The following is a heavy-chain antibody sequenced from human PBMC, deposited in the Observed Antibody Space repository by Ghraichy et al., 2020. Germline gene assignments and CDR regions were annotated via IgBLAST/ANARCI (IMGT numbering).Heavy chain of an antibody. CDR3: ARHSFRSGWYPPYFDF. CDR1: GASLTSIDYF. Sequence: SQTLSLTCTVSGASLTSIDYFWGWIRQPPGKGLEWIGSVYYSETTYGDPSLKSRVAMSVDTSTKQFSLKLFSVTAADTAMYYCARHSFRSGWYPPYFDFWGLGTLVTVSS. J-gene: IGHJ4*02. D-gene: IGHD6-19*01. CDR2: VYYSETT. V-gene: IGHV4-39*01.